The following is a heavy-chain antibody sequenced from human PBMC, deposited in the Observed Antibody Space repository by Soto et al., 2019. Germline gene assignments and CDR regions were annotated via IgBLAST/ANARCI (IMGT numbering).Heavy chain of an antibody. J-gene: IGHJ4*02. Sequence: GESLKISCAASGFTFSSCAMHWVRQVPGKGLEWLAVVSHDGSLYPYADSVKGRFSISRDNSRKTLYLQMNSLRPEDTAVYYCVKDRSDTWSFDYWGQGTLVTVSS. CDR2: VSHDGSLY. D-gene: IGHD2-8*02. CDR1: GFTFSSCA. CDR3: VKDRSDTWSFDY. V-gene: IGHV3-30*18.